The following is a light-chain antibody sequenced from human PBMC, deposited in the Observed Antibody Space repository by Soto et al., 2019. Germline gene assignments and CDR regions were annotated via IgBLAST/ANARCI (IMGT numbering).Light chain of an antibody. CDR1: QSFRGL. Sequence: EVVLTQSPVPLSLSPGERATLSCRASQSFRGLLAWYQQKPGQAPRLLIYDAYNRATGIPPRFSGSGSGTDFTLTISSLEPEDSAVYYCQQRHMWPITFGQGTRLAIK. CDR2: DAY. CDR3: QQRHMWPIT. V-gene: IGKV3-11*01. J-gene: IGKJ5*01.